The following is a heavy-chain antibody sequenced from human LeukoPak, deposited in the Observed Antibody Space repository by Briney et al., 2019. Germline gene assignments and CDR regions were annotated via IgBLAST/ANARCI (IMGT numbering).Heavy chain of an antibody. J-gene: IGHJ4*02. V-gene: IGHV1-69*13. Sequence: SVKVSCKASGGTFSSYAISWVRQAPGQGLEWMGGIIPIFGTANYAQKFQGRVTITADESTSTAYMELSSLRSEDTAVYYCARDAPLYCSGGSCYRWGEVDFWGQGTLVTVSS. CDR3: ARDAPLYCSGGSCYRWGEVDF. CDR2: IIPIFGTA. D-gene: IGHD2-15*01. CDR1: GGTFSSYA.